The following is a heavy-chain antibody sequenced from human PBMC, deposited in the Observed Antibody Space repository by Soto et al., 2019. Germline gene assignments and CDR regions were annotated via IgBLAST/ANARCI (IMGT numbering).Heavy chain of an antibody. V-gene: IGHV5-10-1*01. D-gene: IGHD3-10*01. CDR1: GDSFTSYW. CDR3: AIGTRGVPGHYYSGMDV. Sequence: PGESLKIPSKGSGDSFTSYWISWVSQMRGKGLEWMGRIDPSDPYTNYSPSFQGHVTISADKSISTGYLQWSSLKGSDTAMYYCAIGTRGVPGHYYSGMDVWGQGTTVIVSS. CDR2: IDPSDPYT. J-gene: IGHJ6*02.